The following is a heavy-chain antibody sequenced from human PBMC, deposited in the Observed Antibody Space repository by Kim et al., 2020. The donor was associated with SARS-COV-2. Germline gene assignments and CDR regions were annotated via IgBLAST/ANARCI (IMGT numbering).Heavy chain of an antibody. CDR3: ARSMPRITMVRGVENWFDP. V-gene: IGHV7-4-1*01. CDR2: INTNTGNP. CDR1: GYTFTSYA. Sequence: ASVKVSCKASGYTFTSYAMNWVRQAPGQGLEWMGWINTNTGNPTYAQGFTGRFVFSLDTSVSTAYLQICSLKAEDTAVYYCARSMPRITMVRGVENWFDPWGQGTLVTVSS. J-gene: IGHJ5*02. D-gene: IGHD3-10*01.